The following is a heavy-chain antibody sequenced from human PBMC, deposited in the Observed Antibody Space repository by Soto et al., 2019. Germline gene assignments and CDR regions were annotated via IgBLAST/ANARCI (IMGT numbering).Heavy chain of an antibody. V-gene: IGHV3-33*01. D-gene: IGHD6-25*01. CDR2: IRSDGNNK. CDR1: GFTFSGYA. Sequence: QVQLVESGGGVVQPGRSLRLSCATSGFTFSGYAIHWVRQAPGKGREWVAVIRSDGNNKEYADSVKGRFTISRDNSKNTLYLQMNTLGADDTAVYYCARDNAAATVLYYWGQGTLVTVSS. CDR3: ARDNAAATVLYY. J-gene: IGHJ4*02.